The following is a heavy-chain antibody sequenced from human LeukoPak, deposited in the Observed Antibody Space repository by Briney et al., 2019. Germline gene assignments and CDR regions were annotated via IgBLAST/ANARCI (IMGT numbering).Heavy chain of an antibody. CDR2: INPNSGGT. D-gene: IGHD3-22*01. CDR1: GYTLTGYY. Sequence: GASVKVSCKASGYTLTGYYMHWVRQAPGQGLEWMGRINPNSGGTNYAQRFQGRVTMTRDTSISTAYMELSRLRSDDTAVYYCARVPYYYDSSGYEDAFDIWGQETMVTVSS. V-gene: IGHV1-2*06. J-gene: IGHJ3*02. CDR3: ARVPYYYDSSGYEDAFDI.